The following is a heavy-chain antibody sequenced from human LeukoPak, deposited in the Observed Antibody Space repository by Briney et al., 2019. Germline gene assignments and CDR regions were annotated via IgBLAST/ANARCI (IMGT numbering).Heavy chain of an antibody. Sequence: RPSETLSLTCAVHGGSFSGHYWSWLRQPPGKGLEWIGEINHSGSTSYNPSLNSRVTISADPSKNQFSLGLSSATAADTAVYYCASGVQSERRRLTGTQPIYYGMDVWGQGTTVTVSS. D-gene: IGHD1-1*01. CDR3: ASGVQSERRRLTGTQPIYYGMDV. J-gene: IGHJ6*02. CDR1: GGSFSGHY. V-gene: IGHV4-34*01. CDR2: INHSGST.